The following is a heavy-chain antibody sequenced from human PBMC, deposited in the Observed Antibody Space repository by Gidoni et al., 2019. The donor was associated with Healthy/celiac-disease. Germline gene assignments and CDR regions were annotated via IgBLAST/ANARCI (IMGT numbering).Heavy chain of an antibody. CDR2: IRWNSGSI. CDR3: AKAPGGGSFGVELGWFDP. CDR1: GFTFDDYA. J-gene: IGHJ5*02. Sequence: EVQLVESGGGLVQPGRSLRLSCAASGFTFDDYAMHWVRQAPGKGLGWVSGIRWNSGSIGYADSVKGRFTISRDNAKNSLYLQMNSLRAEDTALYYCAKAPGGGSFGVELGWFDPWGQGTLVTVSS. D-gene: IGHD3-3*01. V-gene: IGHV3-9*01.